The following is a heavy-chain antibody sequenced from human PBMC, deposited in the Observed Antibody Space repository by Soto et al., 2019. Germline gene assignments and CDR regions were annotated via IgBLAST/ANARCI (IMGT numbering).Heavy chain of an antibody. V-gene: IGHV3-23*01. CDR2: VSGSGDSGTGDRT. J-gene: IGHJ4*02. D-gene: IGHD3-10*01. Sequence: GGSLRLSCAASGFTFSTYGMSWVRQAPGKGLEWVSGVSGSGDSGTGDRTYYADSVKGRFTISRDNSKNTLYLQMNSLRAEDTAVYYCAKDEKGVIADYFDCWGQGTLVTVSS. CDR3: AKDEKGVIADYFDC. CDR1: GFTFSTYG.